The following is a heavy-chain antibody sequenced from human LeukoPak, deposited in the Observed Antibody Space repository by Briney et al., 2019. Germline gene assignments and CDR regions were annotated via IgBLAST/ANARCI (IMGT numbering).Heavy chain of an antibody. CDR2: IRSDGNEK. D-gene: IGHD2-15*01. V-gene: IGHV3-30*02. Sequence: PGRSLRLSCAASGFTFSSFGMHWVRQAPGKGLEWVTFIRSDGNEKYYADSVKGRFTISRDNSKSTLYLQMNSLRAEDTAVYYCAQERDRRGYFDYWGQGTLVTVSS. CDR3: AQERDRRGYFDY. CDR1: GFTFSSFG. J-gene: IGHJ4*02.